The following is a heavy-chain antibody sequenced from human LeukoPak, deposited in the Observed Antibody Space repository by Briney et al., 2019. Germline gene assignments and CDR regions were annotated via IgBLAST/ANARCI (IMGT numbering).Heavy chain of an antibody. CDR1: GYTFTGYY. CDR2: INPKSGGT. D-gene: IGHD2-15*01. V-gene: IGHV1-2*02. Sequence: ASVKVSCKASGYTFTGYYMYWVRQAPGQGLEWMGWINPKSGGTNYAQKFQGRVTMTRDTSISTAYMELSSLRYDDTAVYYCARQRWRPGEFDYWGQGTLVTVSS. J-gene: IGHJ4*02. CDR3: ARQRWRPGEFDY.